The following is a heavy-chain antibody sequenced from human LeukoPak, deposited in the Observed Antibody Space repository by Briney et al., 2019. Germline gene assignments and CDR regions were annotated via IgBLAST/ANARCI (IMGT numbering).Heavy chain of an antibody. CDR2: INHSGST. Sequence: SETLSLTCAVYGGSFSGYYWSWIRQPPGKGLEWIGEINHSGSTNYNPSLKSRVTISVDTSKNQFSLKLSSVTAADTAVYYCARGAVRYFGWIIFDYWGQGTLVTVSS. CDR3: ARGAVRYFGWIIFDY. D-gene: IGHD3-9*01. J-gene: IGHJ4*02. CDR1: GGSFSGYY. V-gene: IGHV4-34*01.